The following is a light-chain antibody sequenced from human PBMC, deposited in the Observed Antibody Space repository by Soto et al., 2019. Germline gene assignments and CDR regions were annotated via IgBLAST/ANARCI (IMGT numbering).Light chain of an antibody. V-gene: IGKV1-9*01. CDR1: QGISSY. CDR3: QQLNTFPFT. CDR2: AAS. Sequence: IPLTQPPSSLSASVGDRVTITCRASQGISSYLAWYQQTPGKAPKLLIYAASTLEIGVPSRFSGSGSGTDFTLTISSLQPEDFATYYCQQLNTFPFTFGPGAKVDI. J-gene: IGKJ3*01.